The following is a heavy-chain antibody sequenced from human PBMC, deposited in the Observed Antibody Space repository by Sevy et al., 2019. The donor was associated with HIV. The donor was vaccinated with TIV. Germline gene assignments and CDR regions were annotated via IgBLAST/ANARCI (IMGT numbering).Heavy chain of an antibody. CDR1: GFSFSNCG. V-gene: IGHV3-33*01. D-gene: IGHD3-22*01. Sequence: GGSLRLSCAASGFSFSNCGMHWVRQAPGKGLEWVALIWYDGSSKYYADSVKGRLTISRDNSKNTLSLQMNSLRAEDTAVYYCVRGADYFDSSGANFEYWGQGTLVTVSS. CDR3: VRGADYFDSSGANFEY. CDR2: IWYDGSSK. J-gene: IGHJ4*02.